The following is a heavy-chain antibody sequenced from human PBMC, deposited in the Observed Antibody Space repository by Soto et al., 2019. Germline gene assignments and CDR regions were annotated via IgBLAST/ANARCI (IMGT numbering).Heavy chain of an antibody. CDR3: ARLPDGYNSGNWFDP. CDR2: IYHSGST. J-gene: IGHJ5*02. CDR1: GGSISSSNW. D-gene: IGHD5-12*01. V-gene: IGHV4-4*02. Sequence: PSETLSLTCAVSGGSISSSNWWSWVRQPPGKGLEWIGEIYHSGSTNYNPSLKSRVTISVDKSKNQFSLKLSSVTAADTAVYYCARLPDGYNSGNWFDPGGQGTLVTVSS.